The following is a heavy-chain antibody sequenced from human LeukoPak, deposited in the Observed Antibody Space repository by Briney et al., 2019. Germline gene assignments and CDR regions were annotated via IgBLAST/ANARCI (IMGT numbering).Heavy chain of an antibody. Sequence: PGGSLRLSCAASGFTFSDYYMSWIRQAPGKGLEWVSYISSSGSTIYYADSVKGRFTISRDNAKNSLYLQMNSLRAEDTAVYYRASKAGKYCSSTSCYTSWFDPWGQGTLVTVSS. CDR1: GFTFSDYY. CDR3: ASKAGKYCSSTSCYTSWFDP. CDR2: ISSSGSTI. V-gene: IGHV3-11*01. D-gene: IGHD2-2*02. J-gene: IGHJ5*02.